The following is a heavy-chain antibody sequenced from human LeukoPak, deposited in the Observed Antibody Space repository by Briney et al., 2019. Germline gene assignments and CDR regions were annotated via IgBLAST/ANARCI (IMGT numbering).Heavy chain of an antibody. V-gene: IGHV3-7*01. CDR3: ARVGYNGWNFEN. CDR2: ISQDVSHK. CDR1: GFTFSSYW. D-gene: IGHD5-12*01. J-gene: IGHJ4*02. Sequence: GGSLRLSCAASGFTFSSYWMSWVRQAPGKGLQSVAYISQDVSHKYYVDSVKGRFTISRDNAKNSLHREMNSLRAEDTGLYYCARVGYNGWNFENWGQGTLVTVSS.